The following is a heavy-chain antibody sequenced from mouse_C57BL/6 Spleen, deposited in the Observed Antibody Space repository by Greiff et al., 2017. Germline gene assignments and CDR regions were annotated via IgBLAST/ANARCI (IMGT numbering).Heavy chain of an antibody. J-gene: IGHJ3*01. D-gene: IGHD1-1*01. V-gene: IGHV1-52*01. Sequence: VQLQQPGAALVRPGSSVKLSCKASGYTFTSYWMHWVKQRPIQGLEWIGHIDPSDRDTHYNQKFKDKATLTVNKSSSTAYMQLSSLTSEDSAVYYCARGYYGSTPYAYWGQGTLVTVSA. CDR1: GYTFTSYW. CDR3: ARGYYGSTPYAY. CDR2: IDPSDRDT.